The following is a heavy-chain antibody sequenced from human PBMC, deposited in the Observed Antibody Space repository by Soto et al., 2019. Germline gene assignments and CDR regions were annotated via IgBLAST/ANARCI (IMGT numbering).Heavy chain of an antibody. D-gene: IGHD3-10*01. Sequence: QVQLVESGGGVVQPGRSLRLSCAASGFTFSNYIMHWVRQAPGKGLEWVAIILHEGNNKYYADSVKGRFTISRDNSKNTLYLQMNSLRTEDTAIYYCARDDEGGSYCDLGYWGQGTLVTVCS. J-gene: IGHJ4*02. CDR1: GFTFSNYI. V-gene: IGHV3-30-3*01. CDR3: ARDDEGGSYCDLGY. CDR2: ILHEGNNK.